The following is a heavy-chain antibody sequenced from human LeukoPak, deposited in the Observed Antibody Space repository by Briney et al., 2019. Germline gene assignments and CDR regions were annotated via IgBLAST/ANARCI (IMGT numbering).Heavy chain of an antibody. CDR2: ISSSSSTI. J-gene: IGHJ3*02. D-gene: IGHD6-13*01. CDR3: ARPLGYRQDDAFDI. V-gene: IGHV3-48*01. Sequence: GGSLRLSCAASGFTFSSYSMNWVRQAPEKGLEWISYISSSSSTIYYADSVKGRFTISRDNAKNSLYLQMNSLRAVDTAVYYCARPLGYRQDDAFDIWGQGTMVTVSS. CDR1: GFTFSSYS.